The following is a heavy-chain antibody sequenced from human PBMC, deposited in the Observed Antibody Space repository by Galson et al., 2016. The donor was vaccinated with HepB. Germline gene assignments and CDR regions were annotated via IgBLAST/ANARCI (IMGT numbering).Heavy chain of an antibody. V-gene: IGHV5-51*01. Sequence: QSGAEVKKPGESLKISCKASGYIFSSYWIGWVRHMPGKGLEWMGMIYPGDSDTRYSESFQGQVTISADKSISTAYLQWSSLKASDTAMYYCASPKMGAIGGMDVWGQGTTVTVSS. J-gene: IGHJ6*02. CDR2: IYPGDSDT. CDR1: GYIFSSYW. D-gene: IGHD1-26*01. CDR3: ASPKMGAIGGMDV.